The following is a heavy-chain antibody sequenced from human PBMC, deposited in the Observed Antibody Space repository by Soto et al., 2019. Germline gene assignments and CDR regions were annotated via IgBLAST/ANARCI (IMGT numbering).Heavy chain of an antibody. V-gene: IGHV1-2*04. CDR3: ARDRSYSSSWYPYYYYGMDV. CDR2: INPNSGGT. J-gene: IGHJ6*02. Sequence: GASVKVSCKASGYTFTGYYMHWVRQAPGQGLEWMGWINPNSGGTNYAQKFQGWVTMTRDTSISTAYMELSRLRSDDTAVYYCARDRSYSSSWYPYYYYGMDVWGQGTTVTVSS. CDR1: GYTFTGYY. D-gene: IGHD6-13*01.